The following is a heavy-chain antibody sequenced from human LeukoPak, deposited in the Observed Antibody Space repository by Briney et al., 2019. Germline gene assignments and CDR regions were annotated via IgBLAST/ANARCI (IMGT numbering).Heavy chain of an antibody. J-gene: IGHJ4*02. Sequence: ASVKVCCKASGYTFTSYGISWVRQAPGQGLEWMGWISAYNGNTNYAQKLQGRVSMTTDTSTSTAYMELRSLRSDDTAVYYCAREATGGWYSSYYFDYWGQGTLVTVSS. CDR2: ISAYNGNT. CDR1: GYTFTSYG. D-gene: IGHD6-19*01. CDR3: AREATGGWYSSYYFDY. V-gene: IGHV1-18*01.